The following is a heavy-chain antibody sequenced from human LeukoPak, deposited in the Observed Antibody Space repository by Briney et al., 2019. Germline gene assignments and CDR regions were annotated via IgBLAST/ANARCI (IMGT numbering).Heavy chain of an antibody. J-gene: IGHJ4*02. D-gene: IGHD2-15*01. CDR3: ARERGYCSGGTCYGQFDY. V-gene: IGHV4-31*03. CDR2: IFYSGST. Sequence: PSETLSLTCTVSGGSISSSSYYWSWIRQHPGKGLEWIGYIFYSGSTYYNPSLKSRVTISLDTSKNQFSLNLSSVTAADTAVYYCARERGYCSGGTCYGQFDYWGQGTLVTVSS. CDR1: GGSISSSSYY.